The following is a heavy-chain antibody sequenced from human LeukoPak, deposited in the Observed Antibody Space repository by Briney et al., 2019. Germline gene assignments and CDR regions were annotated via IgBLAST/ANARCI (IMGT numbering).Heavy chain of an antibody. CDR2: IYSGGST. CDR1: GITVSSNY. J-gene: IGHJ6*02. Sequence: PGGSLRLSCAASGITVSSNYMSWVRQAPGKGLEWVSVIYSGGSTYYADSVKGRFTISRDNSKNTLYLQMNSLRAEDTAVYYCARGPSIVGPHRMDVWGQGTTVTVSS. CDR3: ARGPSIVGPHRMDV. D-gene: IGHD1-26*01. V-gene: IGHV3-53*01.